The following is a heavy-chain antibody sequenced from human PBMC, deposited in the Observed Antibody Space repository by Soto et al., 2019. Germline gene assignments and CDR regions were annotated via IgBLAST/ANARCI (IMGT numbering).Heavy chain of an antibody. Sequence: QITLKESGPTLVKPTQTLTLTCIFSGFSLRTSGVGVGWIRQPPGKALEWLGFIYWNDDKRYSPSLKSRLTITKDTSKSRVVLTMTNMDPVDTATYYCAKSGSSGWYGWFDPWGQGTLVTVSS. CDR3: AKSGSSGWYGWFDP. J-gene: IGHJ5*02. CDR1: GFSLRTSGVG. CDR2: IYWNDDK. D-gene: IGHD6-19*01. V-gene: IGHV2-5*01.